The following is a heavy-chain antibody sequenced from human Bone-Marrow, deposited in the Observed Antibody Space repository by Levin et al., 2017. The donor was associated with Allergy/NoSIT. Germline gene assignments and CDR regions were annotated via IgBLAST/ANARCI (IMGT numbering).Heavy chain of an antibody. CDR1: GFTFSSYS. J-gene: IGHJ6*03. V-gene: IGHV3-21*01. Sequence: GGSLRLSCAASGFTFSSYSMNWVRQAPGKGLEWVSSISSSSSYIYYADSVKGRFTISRDNAKNSLYLQMNSLRAEDTAVYYCARAQSSTSCYGCLYYYYDYMDVWGKGTTVTVSS. CDR2: ISSSSSYI. CDR3: ARAQSSTSCYGCLYYYYDYMDV. D-gene: IGHD2-2*01.